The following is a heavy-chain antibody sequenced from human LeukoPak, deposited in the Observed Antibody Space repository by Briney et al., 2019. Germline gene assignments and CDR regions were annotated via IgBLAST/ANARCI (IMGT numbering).Heavy chain of an antibody. V-gene: IGHV1-69*05. CDR3: ARSTPRRYSSSWYVSTYFDY. CDR1: GGTFSSYA. J-gene: IGHJ4*02. D-gene: IGHD6-13*01. CDR2: IIPIFGTA. Sequence: ASVKVSCKASGGTFSSYAISWGRQAPGQGLEWMGGIIPIFGTANYAQKFQGRVTITTDESTSTAYMELSSLRSEDTAVYYCARSTPRRYSSSWYVSTYFDYWGQGTLVTVSS.